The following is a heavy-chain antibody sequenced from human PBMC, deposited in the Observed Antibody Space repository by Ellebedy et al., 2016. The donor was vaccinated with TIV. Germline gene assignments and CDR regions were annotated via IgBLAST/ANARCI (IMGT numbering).Heavy chain of an antibody. CDR3: VRDYHDYGVDAFDI. Sequence: SETLSLTCTVSGDSISNGGYYWGWIRQHPGKGLEWVGHIYYDGRTYYNPSLQSRLTISVDTANNQFSLKLTSVTAVDTAVYYCVRDYHDYGVDAFDIWGQGTLLTVSS. CDR1: GDSISNGGYY. CDR2: IYYDGRT. J-gene: IGHJ3*02. D-gene: IGHD4-17*01. V-gene: IGHV4-31*03.